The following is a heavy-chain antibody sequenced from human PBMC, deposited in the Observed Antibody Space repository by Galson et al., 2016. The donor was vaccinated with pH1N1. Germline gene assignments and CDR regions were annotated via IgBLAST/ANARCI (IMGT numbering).Heavy chain of an antibody. CDR3: ARKGLPDY. CDR1: GFTFSDYW. D-gene: IGHD4-11*01. V-gene: IGHV3-7*04. Sequence: CAASGFTFSDYWMAWVRQAPGKGLEWVANIKQDGSQKYYVDSVKGRSTISRDNAKNSLYLRMNSLRADDTAVYYCARKGLPDYWGQGTLVTVSS. CDR2: IKQDGSQK. J-gene: IGHJ4*02.